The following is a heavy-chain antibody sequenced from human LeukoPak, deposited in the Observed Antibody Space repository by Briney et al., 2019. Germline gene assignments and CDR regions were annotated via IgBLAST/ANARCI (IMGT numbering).Heavy chain of an antibody. CDR2: ISSSSSYI. CDR1: GFTFSSYS. D-gene: IGHD6-13*01. CDR3: ARDGGSSSWYGSSGWKKYYMDV. V-gene: IGHV3-21*01. Sequence: GGSLRLSCAASGFTFSSYSMNWVRQAPGKGLEWVSSISSSSSYIYYADSVKGRSTISRDNAKNSLYLQMNSLRAEDTAVYYCARDGGSSSWYGSSGWKKYYMDVWGKGTTVTISS. J-gene: IGHJ6*03.